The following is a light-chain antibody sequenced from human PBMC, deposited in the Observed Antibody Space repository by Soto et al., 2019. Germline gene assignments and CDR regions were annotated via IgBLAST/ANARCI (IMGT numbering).Light chain of an antibody. CDR3: SSYAGINTLV. Sequence: QSAPTQPPSASGSPGQSVTISCTGTSSDVGGHNYVSWYQQRPGKAPKLIIYEVTQRPSGVSDRFSGSKSGNTATLTVSGLQAEDEADYHCSSYAGINTLVFGGGTKLTVL. CDR2: EVT. V-gene: IGLV2-8*01. CDR1: SSDVGGHNY. J-gene: IGLJ2*01.